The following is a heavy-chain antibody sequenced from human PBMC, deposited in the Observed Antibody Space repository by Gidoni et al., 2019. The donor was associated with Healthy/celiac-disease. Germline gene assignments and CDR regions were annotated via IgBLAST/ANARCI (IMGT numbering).Heavy chain of an antibody. V-gene: IGHV4-39*01. CDR3: ASPLYYYDSSGYYL. J-gene: IGHJ5*02. CDR2: IYYSGST. Sequence: GWIRQPPGKGLEWIGSIYYSGSTYYNPSLKSRVTISVDTSKNQFSLKLSSVTAADTAVYYCASPLYYYDSSGYYLWGQGTLVTVSS. D-gene: IGHD3-22*01.